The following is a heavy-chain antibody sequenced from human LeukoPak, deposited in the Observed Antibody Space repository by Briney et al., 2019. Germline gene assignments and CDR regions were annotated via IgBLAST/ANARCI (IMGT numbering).Heavy chain of an antibody. CDR2: IYYSGST. CDR1: GGSISSSSYY. Sequence: PSETPSLTCTVSGGSISSSSYYWSWIRQPPGKGLEWIGYIYYSGSTNYNPSLKGRVTISVDTSKNQFSLKLYSVTAADTAVYYCSRWGHTHDYWGQGTLVTVSS. D-gene: IGHD3-16*01. J-gene: IGHJ4*02. CDR3: SRWGHTHDY. V-gene: IGHV4-61*01.